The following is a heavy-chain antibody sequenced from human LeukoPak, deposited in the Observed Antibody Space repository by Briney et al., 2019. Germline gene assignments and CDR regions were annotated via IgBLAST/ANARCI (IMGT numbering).Heavy chain of an antibody. CDR1: GYTFTGYY. Sequence: ASVKVSCKASGYTFTGYYMHWVRQAPGQGLEWMGWINPNSGGTNYAQKFQGRVTMTRDTSISTAYMELSRLRSDDTAAYYCARETEYYYDSSGYYPHAFDIWGQGTMVTVSS. CDR2: INPNSGGT. J-gene: IGHJ3*02. V-gene: IGHV1-2*02. CDR3: ARETEYYYDSSGYYPHAFDI. D-gene: IGHD3-22*01.